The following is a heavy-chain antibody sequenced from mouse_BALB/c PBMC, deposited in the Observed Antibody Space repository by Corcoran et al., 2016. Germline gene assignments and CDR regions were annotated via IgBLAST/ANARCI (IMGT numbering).Heavy chain of an antibody. Sequence: LVKTGASVKISCKASGYSFTGYYMHWVKQSHGKSLEWIGYISCYNGATSYNQKFKGKDTFTVDTSSSTAYMQFNSLTSEDSAVYYCARGGDWEIYYFDYWGQGTTLTVSS. CDR3: ARGGDWEIYYFDY. J-gene: IGHJ2*01. D-gene: IGHD4-1*01. CDR1: GYSFTGYY. V-gene: IGHV1S34*01. CDR2: ISCYNGAT.